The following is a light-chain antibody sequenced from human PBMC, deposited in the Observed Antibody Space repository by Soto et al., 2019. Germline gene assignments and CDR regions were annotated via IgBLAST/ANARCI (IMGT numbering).Light chain of an antibody. CDR3: QQHNQWPIT. CDR1: QSVSSN. CDR2: DAS. J-gene: IGKJ5*01. V-gene: IGKV3-15*01. Sequence: EIVMTQSPATLSASPGERATLSCRASQSVSSNLAWHQQKPGQAPRILMYDASTRATGIPARFSGSGSGTEFTLTINSLQSEDSAVYYCQQHNQWPITFGQGTRLEI.